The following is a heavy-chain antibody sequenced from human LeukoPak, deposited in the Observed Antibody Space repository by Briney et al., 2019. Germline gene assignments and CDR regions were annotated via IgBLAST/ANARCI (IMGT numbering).Heavy chain of an antibody. CDR1: GGTFSSYA. Sequence: ASVKVSCKASGGTFSSYAISWVRQAPGQGLEWMGGIIPIFGTANYAQKFQGRVTITADESTCTAYMELSSLRSEDTAVYYCASCGSGWNWFDPWGQGTLVTVSS. CDR3: ASCGSGWNWFDP. V-gene: IGHV1-69*13. J-gene: IGHJ5*02. D-gene: IGHD6-19*01. CDR2: IIPIFGTA.